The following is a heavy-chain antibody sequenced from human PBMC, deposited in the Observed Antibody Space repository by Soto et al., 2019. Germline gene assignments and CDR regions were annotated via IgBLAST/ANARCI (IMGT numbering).Heavy chain of an antibody. V-gene: IGHV3-21*01. Sequence: EVQLVESGGGLVKPGGSLRLSCAASGFTFSSYSMNWVRQAPGKGLEWVSSISSSSSYIYYADSVKGRFTISRDNAKNTLYLQMNSLRAEDTAVYDCARQIAAAGTFDYWGQGTLVTVSS. CDR2: ISSSSSYI. J-gene: IGHJ4*02. CDR1: GFTFSSYS. D-gene: IGHD6-13*01. CDR3: ARQIAAAGTFDY.